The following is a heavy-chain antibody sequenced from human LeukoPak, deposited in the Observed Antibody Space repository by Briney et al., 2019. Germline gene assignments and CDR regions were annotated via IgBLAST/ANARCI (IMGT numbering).Heavy chain of an antibody. V-gene: IGHV3-33*08. Sequence: GGSLRLSCVASGFSFSGYNMHWVRQTPGKGLEWVAVIWYDGSNKYYADSVKGRFTISRDNSKNTLYLQMNSLRAEDTAVYYCARANYDILTGHKRDYFDYWGQGTLVTVSS. J-gene: IGHJ4*02. CDR2: IWYDGSNK. CDR3: ARANYDILTGHKRDYFDY. D-gene: IGHD3-9*01. CDR1: GFSFSGYN.